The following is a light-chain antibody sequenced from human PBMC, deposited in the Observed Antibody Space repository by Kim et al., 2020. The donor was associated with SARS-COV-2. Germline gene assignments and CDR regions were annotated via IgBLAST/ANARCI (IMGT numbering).Light chain of an antibody. CDR1: SSYFTNYNY. J-gene: IGLJ1*01. V-gene: IGLV2-11*03. Sequence: QSVTISCTGTSSYFTNYNYVSWYQQYPGKAPKVMIYDVTKRPSGVPDRFSGAKSGNTASLTISGLQADDAADYYCCSYAGDYSYVFGGGTKVTVL. CDR2: DVT. CDR3: CSYAGDYSYV.